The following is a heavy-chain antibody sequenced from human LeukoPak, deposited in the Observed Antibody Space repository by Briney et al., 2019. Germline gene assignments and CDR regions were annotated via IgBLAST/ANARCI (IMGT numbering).Heavy chain of an antibody. CDR1: GYSISSGYY. J-gene: IGHJ4*02. CDR2: IYHSGST. D-gene: IGHD6-19*01. CDR3: ARSGSGWYSFDY. V-gene: IGHV4-38-2*02. Sequence: SETLSLTCTVSGYSISSGYYWGWIRQPPGKGLEWIGSIYHSGSTYYNPSLKSRVTISVDTSKNQFSLKLSSVTAADTDVYYCARSGSGWYSFDYWGQGTLVTVSS.